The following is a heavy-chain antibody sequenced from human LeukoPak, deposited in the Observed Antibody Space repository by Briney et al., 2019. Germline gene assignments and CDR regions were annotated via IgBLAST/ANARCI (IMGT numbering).Heavy chain of an antibody. J-gene: IGHJ4*02. CDR3: AKNGYYYDSSGYYYNDY. Sequence: GGSLRLSCAASGFTFSSYGMHWVRQAPGKGLEWVAVISYDGSNKYYEDSVKGRFTISRDNSKNTLYLQMNSLRAEDTAVYYCAKNGYYYDSSGYYYNDYWGQGTLVTVSS. CDR2: ISYDGSNK. D-gene: IGHD3-22*01. CDR1: GFTFSSYG. V-gene: IGHV3-30*18.